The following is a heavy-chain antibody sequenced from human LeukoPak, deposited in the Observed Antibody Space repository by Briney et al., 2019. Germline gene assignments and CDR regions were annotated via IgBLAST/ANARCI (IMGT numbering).Heavy chain of an antibody. CDR1: GYTFTSYG. D-gene: IGHD6-13*01. CDR3: ARVPTYIAAAPYAFYHYYYYMDV. Sequence: ASVKVSCKASGYTFTSYGISWVRQAPGRGLEWRGWISAYNGNTNYAQKLQGRVTMTTDTSTSTAYMELSSLRSDDTAVYYCARVPTYIAAAPYAFYHYYYYMDVWGKGTTVTVSS. J-gene: IGHJ6*03. CDR2: ISAYNGNT. V-gene: IGHV1-18*01.